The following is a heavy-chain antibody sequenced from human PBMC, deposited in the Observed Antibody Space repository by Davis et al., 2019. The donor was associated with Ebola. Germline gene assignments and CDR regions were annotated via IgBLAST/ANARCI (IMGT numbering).Heavy chain of an antibody. V-gene: IGHV4-31*03. CDR1: GGSISSGGYY. CDR2: IYYSGST. CDR3: ARDLRYYYYGMDV. Sequence: MPSETLSLTCTVSGGSISSGGYYWSWIRQHPGKGLEWLGYIYYSGSTYYNPSLKSRVTISVDTSKNQFSLKLSSVTAADTAVYYCARDLRYYYYGMDVWGQGTTVTVSS. D-gene: IGHD3-10*01. J-gene: IGHJ6*02.